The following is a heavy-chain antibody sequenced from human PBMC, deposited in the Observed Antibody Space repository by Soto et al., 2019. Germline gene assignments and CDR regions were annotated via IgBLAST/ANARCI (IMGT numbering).Heavy chain of an antibody. D-gene: IGHD3-22*01. J-gene: IGHJ3*02. Sequence: SETLSLTCTVSGGSISSSSYYWGWIRQPPGKGLEWIGSIYYSGSTYYNPSLKSRVTISVDTSKNQFSLKLSSVTAADTAVYYCARGWYYYDSSGYYFDAFDIWGQGTMVTVSS. V-gene: IGHV4-39*01. CDR2: IYYSGST. CDR1: GGSISSSSYY. CDR3: ARGWYYYDSSGYYFDAFDI.